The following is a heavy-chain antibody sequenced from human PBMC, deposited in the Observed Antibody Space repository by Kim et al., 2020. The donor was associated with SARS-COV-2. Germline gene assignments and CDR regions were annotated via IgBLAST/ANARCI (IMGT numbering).Heavy chain of an antibody. CDR3: ARSARITMVRGVIIFAGETDY. J-gene: IGHJ4*02. CDR1: GYTFTSYY. CDR2: INPSGGST. D-gene: IGHD3-10*01. V-gene: IGHV1-46*01. Sequence: ASVKVSCKASGYTFTSYYMHWVRQAPGQGLEWMGIINPSGGSTSYAQKFQGRVTMTRDTSTSTVYMELSSLRSEDTAVYYCARSARITMVRGVIIFAGETDYWGQGTLVTVSS.